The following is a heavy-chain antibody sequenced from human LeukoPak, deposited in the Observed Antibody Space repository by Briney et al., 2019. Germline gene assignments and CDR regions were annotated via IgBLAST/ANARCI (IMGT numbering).Heavy chain of an antibody. CDR3: ARHVGGPNWFDP. CDR1: GFRFTDYW. D-gene: IGHD3-16*01. Sequence: GESLKISCKGSGFRFTDYWIAWVRQMPGKGLEWMGIIYPGDSDTRYSPSFQGQVTISADGSITTAYLQWSSLKASDTAIYYCARHVGGPNWFDPWGQGTLVTVSS. J-gene: IGHJ5*02. V-gene: IGHV5-51*01. CDR2: IYPGDSDT.